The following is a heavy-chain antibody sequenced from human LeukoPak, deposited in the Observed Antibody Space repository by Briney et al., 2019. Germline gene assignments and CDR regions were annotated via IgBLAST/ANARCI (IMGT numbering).Heavy chain of an antibody. J-gene: IGHJ4*02. D-gene: IGHD7-27*01. Sequence: PGGSLRLSCAASGFTFSSYTMSWVRQAPGKGLEWVSTITTSDGNTYYADSVKGQFTVSRVNSKNTLFLQMNSLRAEDTAVYYCAKDGGLWVSAHWGDSWGRGTLVTVSS. CDR2: ITTSDGNT. CDR1: GFTFSSYT. CDR3: AKDGGLWVSAHWGDS. V-gene: IGHV3-23*01.